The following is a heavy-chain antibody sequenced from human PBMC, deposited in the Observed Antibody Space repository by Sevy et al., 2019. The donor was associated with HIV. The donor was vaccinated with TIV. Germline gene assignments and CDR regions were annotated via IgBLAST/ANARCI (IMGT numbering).Heavy chain of an antibody. CDR2: ISGSGGST. V-gene: IGHV3-23*01. CDR1: GFTFSNYA. CDR3: AKDGYISIYYGELDY. J-gene: IGHJ4*02. Sequence: GGSLRLSCAASGFTFSNYAMNWVRQAPGKGLEWVSAISGSGGSTYHAESVKGRFTISRDNSRSILYLQMKSLRPEDTAVYYCAKDGYISIYYGELDYWGQGTLVTVSS. D-gene: IGHD3-3*02.